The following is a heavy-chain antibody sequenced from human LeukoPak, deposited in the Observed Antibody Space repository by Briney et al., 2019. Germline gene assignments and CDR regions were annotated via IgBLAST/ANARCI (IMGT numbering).Heavy chain of an antibody. CDR2: ISYDGSNK. CDR3: ATGQMFTSGGFDY. D-gene: IGHD6-19*01. V-gene: IGHV3-30*14. CDR1: GFTFSSYA. J-gene: IGHJ4*02. Sequence: GGSLRLSCAASGFTFSSYAMHWVRQAPGKGLEWVAVISYDGSNKYYADSVKGRFTISRDNSTNTADLQMNSLRAEDTALYYCATGQMFTSGGFDYWGRGTLVIVSS.